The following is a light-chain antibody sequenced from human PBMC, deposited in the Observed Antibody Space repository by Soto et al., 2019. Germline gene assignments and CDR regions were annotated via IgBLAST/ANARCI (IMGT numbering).Light chain of an antibody. Sequence: QSPATLSLSPGERATLSCRASQSVSSYLAWYQQKPGQAPRLLIYDASNRATGIPARFSGSGSGTDFTLTISSLEPEDFAVYYCQQRSNWITFGQGTRLEIK. J-gene: IGKJ5*01. CDR2: DAS. CDR1: QSVSSY. V-gene: IGKV3-11*01. CDR3: QQRSNWIT.